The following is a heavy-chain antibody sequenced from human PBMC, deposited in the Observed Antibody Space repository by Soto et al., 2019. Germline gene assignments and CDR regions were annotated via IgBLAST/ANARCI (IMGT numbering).Heavy chain of an antibody. D-gene: IGHD5-18*01. V-gene: IGHV4-30-4*01. CDR2: IYYSGST. CDR3: VREPADVDTAMDP. J-gene: IGHJ5*02. Sequence: QAQLQESGPGLVKPSQTLSLTCTVSGGSISSGDYYWSWIRQPPGKGLEWIGYIYYSGSTYYNPSLKSRVTISVDTSKNQFSLKLSSVTAADTAVYYCVREPADVDTAMDPWSQGTLVTVSS. CDR1: GGSISSGDYY.